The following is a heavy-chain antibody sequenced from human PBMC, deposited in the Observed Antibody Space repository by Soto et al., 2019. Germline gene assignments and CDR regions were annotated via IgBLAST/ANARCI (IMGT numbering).Heavy chain of an antibody. Sequence: YCVGWVSKMHGKGLEWMGIIYPGDSDTIYSPSFQGQVTISADKSISTAYLQWSSLKASDTAMYYFAIYWQSYSSNYFPGMDVLVQGTTVPGSS. D-gene: IGHD5-18*01. CDR1: YC. J-gene: IGHJ6*02. CDR2: IYPGDSDT. CDR3: AIYWQSYSSNYFPGMDV. V-gene: IGHV5-51*01.